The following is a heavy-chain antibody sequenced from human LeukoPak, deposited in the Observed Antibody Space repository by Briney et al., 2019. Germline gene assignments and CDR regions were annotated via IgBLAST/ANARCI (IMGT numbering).Heavy chain of an antibody. Sequence: GGSLRLSCAASGFTFSRYWMHWVRQAPGKGLVRVARINNDGRSTIYAHSVKGRVTISRDNAKSTVYLQLNSLRAEDTAVYYCTRGGSPPEALGDAFDMWGQGTMVTVSS. V-gene: IGHV3-74*01. CDR3: TRGGSPPEALGDAFDM. CDR1: GFTFSRYW. J-gene: IGHJ3*02. D-gene: IGHD1-26*01. CDR2: INNDGRST.